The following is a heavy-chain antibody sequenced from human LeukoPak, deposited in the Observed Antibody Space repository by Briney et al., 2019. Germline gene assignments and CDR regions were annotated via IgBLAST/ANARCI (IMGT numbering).Heavy chain of an antibody. CDR2: INPSGGST. V-gene: IGHV1-46*01. J-gene: IGHJ4*02. D-gene: IGHD6-19*01. Sequence: ASVKVSCKASGYTFTSYYMHWVRQAPGQGLEWMGIINPSGGSTSYAQKFQGKVTMTRDTSTSTVYMELSSLRSEDTAVYYCAREEQWLVHDYWGQGTLVTVSS. CDR3: AREEQWLVHDY. CDR1: GYTFTSYY.